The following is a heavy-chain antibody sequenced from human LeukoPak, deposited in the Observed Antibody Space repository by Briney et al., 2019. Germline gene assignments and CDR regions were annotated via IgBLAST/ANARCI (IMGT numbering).Heavy chain of an antibody. Sequence: SETLSLTCAVYGGSFSGYYWSWIRQPPGKGLEWIGEISHSGSTSYNPSLKSRVTISVDTSKSQFSLKLSSVTAADTAVYYCARAFPGSYYFDYWGQGTLVTVSS. D-gene: IGHD1-26*01. J-gene: IGHJ4*02. CDR2: ISHSGST. CDR1: GGSFSGYY. CDR3: ARAFPGSYYFDY. V-gene: IGHV4-34*01.